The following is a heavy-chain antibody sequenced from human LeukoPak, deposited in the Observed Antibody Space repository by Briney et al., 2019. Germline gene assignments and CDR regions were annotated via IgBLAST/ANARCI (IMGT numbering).Heavy chain of an antibody. D-gene: IGHD6-19*01. CDR1: GFSLTRDN. CDR2: ISDDSNTI. Sequence: GGSLRLSCVASGFSLTRDNFNWVRQAPGKGLEWLSYISDDSNTIYYADSVDGRFTVSRDNAKNSLYLQMNGLRAEDTAVYYCARVGDGWYKYLDYWGQGTLVTVPS. V-gene: IGHV3-48*01. CDR3: ARVGDGWYKYLDY. J-gene: IGHJ4*02.